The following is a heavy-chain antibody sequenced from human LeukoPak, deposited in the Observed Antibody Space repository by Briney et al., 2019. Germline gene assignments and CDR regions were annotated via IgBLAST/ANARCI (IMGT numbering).Heavy chain of an antibody. V-gene: IGHV3-64*01. CDR2: ISSNGGST. D-gene: IGHD6-25*01. J-gene: IGHJ4*02. CDR3: ARAPAGYFDY. CDR1: GFTFSSYA. Sequence: GGSLRLSCAASGFTFSSYAMHWVRQAPGKGLEYVSAISSNGGSTYYANSVKGRFTISRDNSKNTLYLRMGSLRAEDMAVYYCARAPAGYFDYWGQGTLVTVSS.